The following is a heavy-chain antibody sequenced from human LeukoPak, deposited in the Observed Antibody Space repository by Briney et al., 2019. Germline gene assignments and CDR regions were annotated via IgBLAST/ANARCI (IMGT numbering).Heavy chain of an antibody. CDR2: IIPIFGTA. V-gene: IGHV1-69*05. J-gene: IGHJ5*02. CDR3: ARVFREYSYGNAWFDP. Sequence: GASVKVSCKASGGTLSSYAISWVRPPPGRGLEWMGRIIPIFGTAHYTQKPQSRVTITTDESTSTVYMELSSLRPEDTAVSYCARVFREYSYGNAWFDPWGQGTLVTVSS. D-gene: IGHD5-18*01. CDR1: GGTLSSYA.